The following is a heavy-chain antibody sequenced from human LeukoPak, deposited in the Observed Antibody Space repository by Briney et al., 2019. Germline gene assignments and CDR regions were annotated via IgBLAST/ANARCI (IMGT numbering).Heavy chain of an antibody. CDR2: INHSGST. D-gene: IGHD3-10*01. V-gene: IGHV4-34*01. CDR3: ARGGYGSGSPQLAYYFDY. J-gene: IGHJ4*02. Sequence: PSETLSFTCAVYGGSFSGYYWSWIRQPPGKGLEWIGEINHSGSTNYIPSLKSRVTISVDTSKNQFSLKLSSVTAADTAVYYCARGGYGSGSPQLAYYFDYWGQGTLVTVSS. CDR1: GGSFSGYY.